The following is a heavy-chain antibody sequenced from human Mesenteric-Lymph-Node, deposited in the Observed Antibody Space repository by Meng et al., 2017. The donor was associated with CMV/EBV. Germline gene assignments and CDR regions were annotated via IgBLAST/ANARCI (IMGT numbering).Heavy chain of an antibody. Sequence: CAASGFTFSSYWMSWVRQAPGKGLEWVANIKQDGSEKYYVNSVKGRFTISRDNAKNSLYLQMNSLRAEDTAVYYCARDFIVVAGPLDYWGQGTLVTVSS. CDR2: IKQDGSEK. CDR3: ARDFIVVAGPLDY. V-gene: IGHV3-7*01. J-gene: IGHJ4*02. D-gene: IGHD6-19*01. CDR1: GFTFSSYW.